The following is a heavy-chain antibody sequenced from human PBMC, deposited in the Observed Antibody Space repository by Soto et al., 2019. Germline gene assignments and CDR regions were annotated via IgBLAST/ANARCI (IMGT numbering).Heavy chain of an antibody. D-gene: IGHD3-10*01. J-gene: IGHJ4*02. Sequence: QVQLVQSGAEVKKPGSSVYVSCTASVGTFSSYAISWLRQSPGQGLEWMVGIIPLYGTANSAQKFRGSVTSTAEESTSTAYMELSSLRSEDTAGYYGARVRGSMLGNWGQGPLATVSS. CDR3: ARVRGSMLGN. CDR1: VGTFSSYA. CDR2: IIPLYGTA. V-gene: IGHV1-69*01.